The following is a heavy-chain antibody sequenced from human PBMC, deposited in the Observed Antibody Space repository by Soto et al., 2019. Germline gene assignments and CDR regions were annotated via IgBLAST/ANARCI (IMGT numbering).Heavy chain of an antibody. D-gene: IGHD2-2*01. V-gene: IGHV3-30*18. Sequence: VQLVESGGGVVQPGRSLRLSCAASGLTFSSYGMHWVRQAPGKGLEWLAVISKDGRDQYYAYSGKGRFTISRDNSKDTLYLQMFSLSAEDTAVYYCAKIETRTNQYFDYWGQGTLVTVSS. CDR3: AKIETRTNQYFDY. J-gene: IGHJ4*02. CDR1: GLTFSSYG. CDR2: ISKDGRDQ.